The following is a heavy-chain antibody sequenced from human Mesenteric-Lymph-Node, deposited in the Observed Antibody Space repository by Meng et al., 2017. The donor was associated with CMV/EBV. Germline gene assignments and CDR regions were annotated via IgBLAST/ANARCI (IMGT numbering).Heavy chain of an antibody. CDR2: VWYDETSK. D-gene: IGHD2-15*01. CDR1: GFPFSTYG. CDR3: GKEVVVLTSAYNFYGVDV. V-gene: IGHV3-30*02. Sequence: GESLKISCAAFGFPFSTYGIHWVRQAPGKGLEWVAFVWYDETSKHYAASVEGRFTISRDNSKNMLYLQMNSLRPEDTGVYYCGKEVVVLTSAYNFYGVDVWGQGTTVTVSS. J-gene: IGHJ6*02.